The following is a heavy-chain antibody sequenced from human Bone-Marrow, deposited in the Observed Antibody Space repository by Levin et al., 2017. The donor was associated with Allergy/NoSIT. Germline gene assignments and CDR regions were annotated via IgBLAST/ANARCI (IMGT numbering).Heavy chain of an antibody. V-gene: IGHV3-30*18. J-gene: IGHJ3*02. CDR1: GFTFSSYG. CDR2: ISYDGSNK. Sequence: PGESLKISCAASGFTFSSYGMHWVRQAPGKGLEWVAVISYDGSNKYYADSVKGRFTISRDNSKNTLYLQMNSLRAEDTAVYYCAKDLNEIPYDYIWGSYSGNDAFDIWGQGTMVTVSS. D-gene: IGHD3-16*01. CDR3: AKDLNEIPYDYIWGSYSGNDAFDI.